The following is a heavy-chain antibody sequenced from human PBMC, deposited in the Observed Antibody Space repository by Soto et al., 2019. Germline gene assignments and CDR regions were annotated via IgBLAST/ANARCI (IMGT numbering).Heavy chain of an antibody. V-gene: IGHV1-18*01. J-gene: IGHJ3*02. CDR1: GYTFTSYG. D-gene: IGHD1-26*01. CDR3: ARVYFGSGSYQGYAFDI. CDR2: ISAYNSNT. Sequence: QVQLVQSGAEVKKPGASVKVSCKASGYTFTSYGISWVRQAPGQGLEWMGWISAYNSNTHYAQQLQGRVTMTTDTSTSTAYMELRSLKSDDTAVDYYARVYFGSGSYQGYAFDIWGQGTMVTVSS.